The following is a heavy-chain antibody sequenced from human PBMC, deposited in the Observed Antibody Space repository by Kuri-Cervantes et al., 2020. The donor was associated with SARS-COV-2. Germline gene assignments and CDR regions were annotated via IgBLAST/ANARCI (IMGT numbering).Heavy chain of an antibody. CDR3: ARLAIFGVVTDWDYYFDY. CDR2: INHSGIT. Sequence: GSLRLSCAVYGVTFSGYYWSWIRQPPGKGLEWIGEINHSGITNYNPSLKSRVTISVDTSKNQFSLKLSSVTAADTAVYYCARLAIFGVVTDWDYYFDYWGQGTLVTVSS. J-gene: IGHJ4*02. D-gene: IGHD3-3*01. V-gene: IGHV4-34*01. CDR1: GVTFSGYY.